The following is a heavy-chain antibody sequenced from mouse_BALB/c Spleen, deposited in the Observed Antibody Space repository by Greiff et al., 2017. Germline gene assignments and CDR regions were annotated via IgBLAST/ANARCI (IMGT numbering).Heavy chain of an antibody. CDR3: TRDDYDGANFDY. Sequence: EVHLVESGGGLVKPGGSLKLSCAASGFTFSSYTMSWVRQTPEKRLEWVATISSGGSYTYYPDSVKGRFTISRDNAKNTLYLQMSSLKSEDTAMYYCTRDDYDGANFDYWGQGTTLTVSS. CDR1: GFTFSSYT. CDR2: ISSGGSYT. D-gene: IGHD2-4*01. V-gene: IGHV5-6-4*01. J-gene: IGHJ2*01.